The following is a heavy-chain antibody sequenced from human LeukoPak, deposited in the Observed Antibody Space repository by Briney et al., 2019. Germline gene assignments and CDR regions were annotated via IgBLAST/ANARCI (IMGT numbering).Heavy chain of an antibody. CDR1: GYTFTGYY. CDR3: ARDGAHICGGSCPETFDY. D-gene: IGHD2-15*01. J-gene: IGHJ4*02. V-gene: IGHV1-2*02. Sequence: EASVKVSCKASGYTFTGYYMHWVRQAPGQGLEWMGWINPNSGGTNYAQKFQGRVTMTRDTSISTAYMELRSLRSDDTAVYYCARDGAHICGGSCPETFDYWGQGTLVTVCS. CDR2: INPNSGGT.